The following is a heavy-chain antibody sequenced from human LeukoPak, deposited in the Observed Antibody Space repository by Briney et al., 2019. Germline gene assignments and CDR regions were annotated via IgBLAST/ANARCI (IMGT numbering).Heavy chain of an antibody. CDR3: ARDHYYDSSGHDY. CDR1: GFTFSSYE. J-gene: IGHJ4*02. D-gene: IGHD3-22*01. V-gene: IGHV3-48*03. CDR2: ISSSGSTI. Sequence: GGSLTLSCAASGFTFSSYEMNWVRQAPGKGLEWVSYISSSGSTIYYADSVKGRFTISRDNAKNSLYLQMNSLRAEDTAVYYCARDHYYDSSGHDYWGQGTLVTVSS.